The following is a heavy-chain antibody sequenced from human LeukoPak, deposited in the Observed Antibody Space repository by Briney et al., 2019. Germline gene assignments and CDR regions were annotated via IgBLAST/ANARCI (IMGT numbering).Heavy chain of an antibody. Sequence: PGGSLRLSCTASGFTFSDYGMTWVRQAPGKGLEWVANIKQDGSAKYYVDSVKGRFTISRDNNKNSLYLQMDSLRVEDTATYYCARWRCSTSERSDYWGQGTLVTVSS. CDR3: ARWRCSTSERSDY. V-gene: IGHV3-7*01. J-gene: IGHJ4*02. D-gene: IGHD2-2*01. CDR1: GFTFSDYG. CDR2: IKQDGSAK.